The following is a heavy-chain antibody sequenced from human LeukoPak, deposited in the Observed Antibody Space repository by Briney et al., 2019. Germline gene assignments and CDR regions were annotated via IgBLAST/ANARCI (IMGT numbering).Heavy chain of an antibody. CDR3: AREHLGKYCSGGSCYFGY. V-gene: IGHV1-2*02. J-gene: IGHJ4*02. CDR2: INPNSGGT. Sequence: ASVKVSCKASGYTFTGYYMHWVRQAPGQGLEWMGWINPNSGGTNYAQKFQGRVTMTRDTSISTAYMELSRLRPDDTAVYYCAREHLGKYCSGGSCYFGYWGQGTLVTVSS. CDR1: GYTFTGYY. D-gene: IGHD2-15*01.